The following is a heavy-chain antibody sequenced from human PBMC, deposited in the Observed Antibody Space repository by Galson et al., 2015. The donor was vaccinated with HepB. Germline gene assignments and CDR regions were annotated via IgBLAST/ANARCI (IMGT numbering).Heavy chain of an antibody. CDR3: AKGPRRWLQLSLDY. CDR1: GFTFSSYG. CDR2: ISYDGSNK. J-gene: IGHJ4*02. Sequence: SLRLSCADSGFTFSSYGMHWVRQAPGKGLEWVAVISYDGSNKYYADSVKGRFTISRDNSKNTLYLQMNSVRAEDTAVYYCAKGPRRWLQLSLDYWGQGTLVTVSS. D-gene: IGHD5-24*01. V-gene: IGHV3-30*18.